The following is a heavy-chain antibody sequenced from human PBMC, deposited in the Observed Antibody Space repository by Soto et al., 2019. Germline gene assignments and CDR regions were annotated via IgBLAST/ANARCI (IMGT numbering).Heavy chain of an antibody. CDR1: GGSISSSSYY. J-gene: IGHJ6*02. CDR3: ARHSSGWYRMDV. V-gene: IGHV4-39*01. Sequence: SETLSLTCTVSGGSISSSSYYWGWIRQPPGKGLEWIGSIYYSGSTYYNPSLKSRVTISVDTSKNQFSLKLSSVTAADTAVYYCARHSSGWYRMDVWGQGTTVTVSS. CDR2: IYYSGST. D-gene: IGHD6-19*01.